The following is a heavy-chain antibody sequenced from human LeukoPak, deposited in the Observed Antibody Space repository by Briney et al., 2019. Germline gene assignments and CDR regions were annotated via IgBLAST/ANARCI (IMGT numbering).Heavy chain of an antibody. V-gene: IGHV4-4*07. CDR1: GGSISSYY. CDR3: ARSGYSSSWYGDFDY. CDR2: IYTSGST. D-gene: IGHD6-13*01. Sequence: PSETLSLTCTVSGGSISSYYWSWIRQPAGKGLEWIGRIYTSGSTNYNPSLKSRVTMSVDTSKNQFSLKLSSVTAADTAVYYCARSGYSSSWYGDFDYWGQGTLVTVSS. J-gene: IGHJ4*02.